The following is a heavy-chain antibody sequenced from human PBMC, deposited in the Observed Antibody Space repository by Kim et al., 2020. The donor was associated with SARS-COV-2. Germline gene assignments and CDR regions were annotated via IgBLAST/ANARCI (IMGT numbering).Heavy chain of an antibody. Sequence: RVTISVDTSKNQFSLKLSSVTAADTAVYYCARDHVPAAIRYYYYYGMDVWGQGTTVTVSS. D-gene: IGHD2-2*01. J-gene: IGHJ6*02. V-gene: IGHV4-34*01. CDR3: ARDHVPAAIRYYYYYGMDV.